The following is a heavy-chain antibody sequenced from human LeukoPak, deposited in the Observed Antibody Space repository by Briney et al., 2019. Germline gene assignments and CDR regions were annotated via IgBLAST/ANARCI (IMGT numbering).Heavy chain of an antibody. D-gene: IGHD4-23*01. V-gene: IGHV4-61*10. CDR2: IYYSGST. CDR1: GGSISSGSYY. CDR3: AREGVTLGAFDI. J-gene: IGHJ3*02. Sequence: SEALSLTCTVSGGSISSGSYYWSWIRQPAGKGLEWIGYIYYSGSTNYNPSLKSRVTISVDTSKNQFSLKLSSVTAADTAVYYCAREGVTLGAFDIWGQGTMVTVSS.